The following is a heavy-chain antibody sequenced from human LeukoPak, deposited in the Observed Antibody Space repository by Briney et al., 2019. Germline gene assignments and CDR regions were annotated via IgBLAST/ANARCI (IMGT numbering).Heavy chain of an antibody. V-gene: IGHV3-15*01. J-gene: IGHJ4*02. CDR3: TTDYSNYIFDY. CDR2: IKSKTDGGTT. D-gene: IGHD4-11*01. Sequence: PGGSLRLSCAASGFTFSNARMSWVRQAPGKGLEWVGRIKSKTDGGTTDYAAPVKGRFTISRDDSKNTLYLQMNSLKTEDTAVYYCTTDYSNYIFDYWGQGTLVTVSS. CDR1: GFTFSNAR.